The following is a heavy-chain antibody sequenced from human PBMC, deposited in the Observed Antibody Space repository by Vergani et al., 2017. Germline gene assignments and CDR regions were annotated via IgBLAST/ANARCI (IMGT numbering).Heavy chain of an antibody. D-gene: IGHD1-26*01. CDR2: ISYDGSNK. Sequence: QVQLVESGGGVVQPGRSLRLSCAASGFTFSSYGMHWVRQAPGKGLEWVAVISYDGSNKYYADSVKGRFTISRDNSKNTLYLQMNSLRAEDTAVYYCAKGGFVGKNGMDVWGQGTTVTVSS. CDR1: GFTFSSYG. J-gene: IGHJ6*02. CDR3: AKGGFVGKNGMDV. V-gene: IGHV3-30*18.